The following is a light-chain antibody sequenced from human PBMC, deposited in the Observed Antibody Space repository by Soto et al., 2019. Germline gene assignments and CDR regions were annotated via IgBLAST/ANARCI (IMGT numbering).Light chain of an antibody. J-gene: IGLJ2*01. V-gene: IGLV2-14*01. CDR2: GVS. CDR1: SSDVGGYNY. Sequence: QSALTQPASVSGSPGQSITISCTGTSSDVGGYNYVSWYQQYPGKAPKLMIFGVSDRPSGVSNRFSGSKSGNTASLTISGLQAEYEADYYCSSYKTSSTVVVFGGGTKLTVL. CDR3: SSYKTSSTVVV.